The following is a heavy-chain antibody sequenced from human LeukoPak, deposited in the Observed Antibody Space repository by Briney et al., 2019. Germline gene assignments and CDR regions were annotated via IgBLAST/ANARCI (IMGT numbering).Heavy chain of an antibody. J-gene: IGHJ4*02. D-gene: IGHD3-3*01. Sequence: SETLSLICAVYGGSFSGYYWSWIRQPPGKGLEWIGYIYYSGSTYYNPSLKSRVTISVDTSKNQFSLKLSSVTAADTAVYYCARVVFPFGVVIITPGTFDYWGQGTLVTVSS. V-gene: IGHV4-30-4*08. CDR2: IYYSGST. CDR3: ARVVFPFGVVIITPGTFDY. CDR1: GGSFSGYY.